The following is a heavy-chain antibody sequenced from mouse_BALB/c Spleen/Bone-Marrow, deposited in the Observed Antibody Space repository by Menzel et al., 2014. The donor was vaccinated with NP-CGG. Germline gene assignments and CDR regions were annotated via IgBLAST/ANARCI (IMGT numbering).Heavy chain of an antibody. V-gene: IGHV1S81*02. CDR2: INPSNGRT. Sequence: QVQLQQSGAELVKPGASVKLSCKASGYTFTSYWMHWVEQRPGQGLEWIGEINPSNGRTNYNEKFKSKATLTVDKSSSTAYMQLSSQTSEDSAVYYCARGGRYDERTWFAYWGQGTLVTVSA. D-gene: IGHD2-14*01. CDR3: ARGGRYDERTWFAY. J-gene: IGHJ3*01. CDR1: GYTFTSYW.